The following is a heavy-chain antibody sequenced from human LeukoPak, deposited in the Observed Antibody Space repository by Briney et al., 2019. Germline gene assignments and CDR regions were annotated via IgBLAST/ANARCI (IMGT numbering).Heavy chain of an antibody. CDR2: INHSGST. V-gene: IGHV4-34*01. CDR1: GGSFSGYY. CDR3: ARRGYNIDY. J-gene: IGHJ4*02. D-gene: IGHD5-24*01. Sequence: SGTLSLTCAVYGGSFSGYYWSWIRQPPGKGLEWIGEINHSGSTNYNPSLKSRVTISVDTSKNQFSLKLSSVTAADTAVYYCARRGYNIDYWGQGTLVTVSS.